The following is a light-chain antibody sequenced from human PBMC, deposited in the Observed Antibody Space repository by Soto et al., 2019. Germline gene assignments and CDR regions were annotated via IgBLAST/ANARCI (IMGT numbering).Light chain of an antibody. CDR2: GAS. Sequence: AIQMTQSPSSLSTSVGDSVTITFRASQGSRNDLGWYQHKPGKGHKLLIYGASNLQIGVPSRFSGRGSGKTFPRTISRLQPEDFATYYCLQGYNCPLPFRQGPRLRIE. CDR1: QGSRND. CDR3: LQGYNCPLP. J-gene: IGKJ5*01. V-gene: IGKV1-6*01.